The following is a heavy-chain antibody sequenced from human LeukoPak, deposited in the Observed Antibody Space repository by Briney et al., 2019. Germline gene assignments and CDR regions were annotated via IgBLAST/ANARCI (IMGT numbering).Heavy chain of an antibody. CDR1: GGSISSSSYY. Sequence: SETLSLTCTVSGGSISSSSYYWGWIRRPPGKGLEWIGSIYYSGSTYYNPSLRSRVTISVDTSKNQFSLKLSSVTAADTAVYYCARTYYRKRAFDYWGQGTLVTVSS. CDR2: IYYSGST. V-gene: IGHV4-39*01. J-gene: IGHJ4*02. D-gene: IGHD3-10*01. CDR3: ARTYYRKRAFDY.